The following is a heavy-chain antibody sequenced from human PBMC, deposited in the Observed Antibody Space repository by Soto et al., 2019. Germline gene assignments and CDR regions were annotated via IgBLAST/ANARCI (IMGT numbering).Heavy chain of an antibody. CDR1: GGSLSNYG. Sequence: QVQLVQSGAEVKKPGSSVKVSCKASGGSLSNYGISWVRQAPGPGLEWMGAIIPVFGTPNYAQKFQDRVTITADESTTTVYMEVRSLTSEDTAVYYCARGDATKIVVTTYYAMDVWGQGTTVTVSS. CDR3: ARGDATKIVVTTYYAMDV. D-gene: IGHD3-22*01. J-gene: IGHJ6*02. CDR2: IIPVFGTP. V-gene: IGHV1-69*12.